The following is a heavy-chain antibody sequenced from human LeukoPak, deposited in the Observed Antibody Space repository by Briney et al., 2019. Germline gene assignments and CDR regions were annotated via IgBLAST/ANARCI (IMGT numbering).Heavy chain of an antibody. CDR3: AEAHGTVTPRVPFDS. CDR1: GGSLSSYY. J-gene: IGHJ4*02. CDR2: IYYSGST. V-gene: IGHV4-59*03. D-gene: IGHD4-17*01. Sequence: KPSETLSLTCTVSGGSLSSYYWSWIRQPPGKGLEWIGYIYYSGSTNYNPSLKSRVTISVDTSKNEFSLKLESVAAADTAVYYCAEAHGTVTPRVPFDSWGQGILVTVSS.